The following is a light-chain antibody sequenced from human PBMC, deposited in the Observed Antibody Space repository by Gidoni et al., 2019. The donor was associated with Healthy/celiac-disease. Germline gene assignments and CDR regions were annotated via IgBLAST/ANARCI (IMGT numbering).Light chain of an antibody. CDR1: QSVSSSY. CDR3: QQYGSSSYT. J-gene: IGKJ2*01. V-gene: IGKV3-20*01. Sequence: EIVLTQSPGILSLSPGERATLSCRASQSVSSSYLAWYQQKPGQAPRLLIYGASSRATGIPDRFSGSGSGTDFTLNISRLEPEDFAVYYCQQYGSSSYTFGQGTKLEIK. CDR2: GAS.